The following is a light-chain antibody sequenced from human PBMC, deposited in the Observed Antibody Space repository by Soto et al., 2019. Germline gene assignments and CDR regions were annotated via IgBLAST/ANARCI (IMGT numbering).Light chain of an antibody. V-gene: IGKV2-30*02. J-gene: IGKJ1*01. Sequence: DIVMTQTPLSSPVTLGQAASISCRSSQSLVHNDGNTYLSWFQQRPGQPPRLLIYKVSDRDPGVPDRFSGSGSGTDFTLKISRVEAEDVGVYYCMQGTHWPPGTFGQGTKVDIK. CDR2: KVS. CDR1: QSLVHNDGNTY. CDR3: MQGTHWPPGT.